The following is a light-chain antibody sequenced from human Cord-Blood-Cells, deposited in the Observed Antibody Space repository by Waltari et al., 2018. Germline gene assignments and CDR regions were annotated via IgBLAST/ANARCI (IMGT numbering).Light chain of an antibody. CDR1: QSVSSN. CDR3: QQYNNWSCA. CDR2: GAS. Sequence: EIAMTQSPAPLSVSPGERATLSCRASQSVSSNLAWYQQKPGQAPRLLSYGASTRAPGIPARCSDSGSGTEFTLTISSLQSEDVAVYYCQQYNNWSCAFGQGTKVEIK. J-gene: IGKJ1*01. V-gene: IGKV3-15*01.